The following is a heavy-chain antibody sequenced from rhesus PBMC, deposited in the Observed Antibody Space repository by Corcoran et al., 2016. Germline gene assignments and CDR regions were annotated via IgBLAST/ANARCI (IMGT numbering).Heavy chain of an antibody. CDR2: IYGSGSST. CDR3: ARGGYSWGFDY. Sequence: QLQLQESGPGLVQPSEPLSVTCAVSGGSITSSYWSWILHAPGQGLEWIGYIYGSGSSTNYNPSLKSRGTLAVETSKNQLARKLSSVTAADTAGYYCARGGYSWGFDYWGQGVLVTVSS. J-gene: IGHJ4*01. V-gene: IGHV4-169*01. CDR1: GGSITSSY. D-gene: IGHD5-24*01.